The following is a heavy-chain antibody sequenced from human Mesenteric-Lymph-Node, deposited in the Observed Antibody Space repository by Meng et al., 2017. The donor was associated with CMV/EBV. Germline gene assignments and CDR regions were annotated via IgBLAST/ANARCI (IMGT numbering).Heavy chain of an antibody. CDR1: GFTFTNYA. J-gene: IGHJ3*02. V-gene: IGHV3-23*03. CDR2: IYTGRRST. Sequence: GGSLRLSCAASGFTFTNYAMSWVRQAPGQGLAWVSVIYTGRRSTYYADSVKGRFTISRDDSNNMVYLQMNSLRAEDTAVYYCAKDLNDYDSGGSDDALDIWGQGTMVTVSS. CDR3: AKDLNDYDSGGSDDALDI. D-gene: IGHD3-22*01.